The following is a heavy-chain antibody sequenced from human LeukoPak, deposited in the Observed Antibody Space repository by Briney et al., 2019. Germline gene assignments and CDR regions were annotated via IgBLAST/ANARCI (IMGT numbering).Heavy chain of an antibody. CDR1: GGSISSYY. CDR3: ARGGSGWDWYFDL. J-gene: IGHJ2*01. Sequence: SETLSLTCTVSGGSISSYYWSWIRQPPGKGLEWIGYIYYSGSTNYNPSLKSRVTISIDTSKNQFSLKLSSVTAAGTAVYHCARGGSGWDWYFDLWGRGTLVTVSS. V-gene: IGHV4-59*01. D-gene: IGHD6-19*01. CDR2: IYYSGST.